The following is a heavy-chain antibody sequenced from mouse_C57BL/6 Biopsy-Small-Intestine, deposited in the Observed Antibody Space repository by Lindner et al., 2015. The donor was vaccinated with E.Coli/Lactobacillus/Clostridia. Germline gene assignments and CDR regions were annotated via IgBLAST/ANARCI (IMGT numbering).Heavy chain of an antibody. V-gene: IGHV1-80*01. CDR3: ARWRGWDSYFDY. CDR2: IYPGDGDT. Sequence: VQLQESGAELVKPGASVKISCKVSGDEFSDFWMHWVKQRPGKGLEWIGQIYPGDGDTKYDGKFKGKATLTADRSSSTAYLQLSSLTSEDSAVYFCARWRGWDSYFDYWGQGTTLTVSS. CDR1: GDEFSDFW. J-gene: IGHJ2*01. D-gene: IGHD3-3*01.